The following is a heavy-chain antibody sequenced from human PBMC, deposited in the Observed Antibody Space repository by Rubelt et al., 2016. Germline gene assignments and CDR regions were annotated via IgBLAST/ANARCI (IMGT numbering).Heavy chain of an antibody. Sequence: QVQLVQSGAEVKKPGASVKVSCKVSGYTFTELSMHWVRQAPGKGLEWTGGFDPEDGETIYAQRFQGRVTMTKDTSTETGCRGRSGLSSGGTAVYYCATGQYSSGCDYWGQGTLVTVSS. V-gene: IGHV1-24*01. J-gene: IGHJ4*02. CDR3: ATGQYSSGCDY. D-gene: IGHD6-19*01. CDR1: GYTFTELS. CDR2: FDPEDGET.